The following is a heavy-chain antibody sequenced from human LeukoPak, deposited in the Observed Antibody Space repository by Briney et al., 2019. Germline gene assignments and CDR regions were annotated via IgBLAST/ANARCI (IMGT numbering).Heavy chain of an antibody. CDR1: GDSVSSNSAA. D-gene: IGHD5-12*01. Sequence: SQTLSLTCAISGDSVSSNSAAWKWIRQSPSRGLEWLGRTYYRSKGYNDYAVSVKSRITINPDTSKNQFSLQLNSVTPEDTAVYYCARGVGTRYSGYDAFDIWGQGTMVTVRS. J-gene: IGHJ3*02. V-gene: IGHV6-1*01. CDR3: ARGVGTRYSGYDAFDI. CDR2: TYYRSKGYN.